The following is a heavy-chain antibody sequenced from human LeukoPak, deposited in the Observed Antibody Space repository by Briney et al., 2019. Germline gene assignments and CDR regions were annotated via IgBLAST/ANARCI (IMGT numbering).Heavy chain of an antibody. CDR2: INPRGGST. CDR3: TRTLGAVADSRYWFDP. CDR1: GYTFTSHF. D-gene: IGHD3-16*01. Sequence: GAPVKVSCKASGYTFTSHFMHWVRQAPGQRLEWMGIINPRGGSTSYTQKFQGRVTITRDTSTSTVYMELSSLRSEDTAVYYCTRTLGAVADSRYWFDPWGQGTLVTVSS. J-gene: IGHJ5*02. V-gene: IGHV1-46*01.